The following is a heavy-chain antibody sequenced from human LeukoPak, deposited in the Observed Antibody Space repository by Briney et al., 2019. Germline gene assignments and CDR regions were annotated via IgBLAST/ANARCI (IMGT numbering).Heavy chain of an antibody. CDR1: GFTFSSYA. D-gene: IGHD3-16*02. CDR2: IRNDETEI. CDR3: AKDGGRYRFDY. Sequence: PGGSLRLSCAASGFTFSSYAMSWVRQAPGKGLEWVSFIRNDETEIHYADFAKGRFTISRDRSKNSVYLQMNSLRPDDTAVYYCAKDGGRYRFDYWGQGTMVTVSS. V-gene: IGHV3-30*02. J-gene: IGHJ4*02.